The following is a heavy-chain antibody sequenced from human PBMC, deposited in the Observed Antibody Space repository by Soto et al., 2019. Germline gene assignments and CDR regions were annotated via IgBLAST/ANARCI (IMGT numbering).Heavy chain of an antibody. Sequence: QITLKESGPTLVKPTQTLTLTCTFSAFSLSTGGVGVGWIRQPPGKALEWLALMYWDDDKRYSPSLRSRLTLTKDTSKNQVVLTMTNMDPVDTATYYCIQSRCGGDCLQSYASYYYYGMDVWGQGTTVTVSS. CDR2: MYWDDDK. D-gene: IGHD2-21*02. CDR3: IQSRCGGDCLQSYASYYYYGMDV. V-gene: IGHV2-5*02. CDR1: AFSLSTGGVG. J-gene: IGHJ6*02.